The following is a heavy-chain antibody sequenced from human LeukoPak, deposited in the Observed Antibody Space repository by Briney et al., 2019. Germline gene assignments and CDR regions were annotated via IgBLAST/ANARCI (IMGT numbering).Heavy chain of an antibody. CDR1: GGSISSSY. J-gene: IGHJ4*02. Sequence: SETLSLTCTVSGGSISSSYWSWIRQPAGKGLEWIGRIYTSGSTDYNPSLESRVTISVDKSKNQLSLRLTSVTAADTAVYYCARGYSSGWYPFHHWGQGTLVTVSS. V-gene: IGHV4-4*07. D-gene: IGHD6-19*01. CDR3: ARGYSSGWYPFHH. CDR2: IYTSGST.